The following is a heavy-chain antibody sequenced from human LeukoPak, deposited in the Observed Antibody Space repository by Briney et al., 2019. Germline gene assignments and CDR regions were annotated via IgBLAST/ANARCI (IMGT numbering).Heavy chain of an antibody. CDR2: IDWDDDK. CDR1: GFSLSTSGMC. J-gene: IGHJ6*02. CDR3: ARIAPGEAAVGLYGMDV. V-gene: IGHV2-70*11. Sequence: SGPALVKPTQTLTLTCTFSGFSLSTSGMCVSWIRQPPGKALEWLARIDWDDDKYYSTSLKTRLTISKDTSKNQVVLTMTNMDPVDTATYYCARIAPGEAAVGLYGMDVWGQGTTVTVSS. D-gene: IGHD6-13*01.